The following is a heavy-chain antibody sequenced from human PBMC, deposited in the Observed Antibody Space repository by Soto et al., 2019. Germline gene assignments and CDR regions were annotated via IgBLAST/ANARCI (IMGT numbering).Heavy chain of an antibody. Sequence: SETLSLTCTVSGGSVRSGSHYWSWIRQPPGKGLEWIGYIHYGGSTNYNPSLKSRVTTSVDMSKNQFSLKLTSVTAADTAVYYCARTTATVKPLLDYWGRGALVTVSS. J-gene: IGHJ4*02. V-gene: IGHV4-61*01. D-gene: IGHD6-13*01. CDR2: IHYGGST. CDR1: GGSVRSGSHY. CDR3: ARTTATVKPLLDY.